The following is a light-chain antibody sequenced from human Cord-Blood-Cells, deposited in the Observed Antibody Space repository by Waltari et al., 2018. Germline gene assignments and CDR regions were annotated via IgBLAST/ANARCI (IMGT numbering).Light chain of an antibody. CDR1: QDISNY. CDR2: DAS. CDR3: QQYDNLPLT. J-gene: IGKJ4*01. Sequence: DIQMTQSPSSLSASVGDRVTITCQASQDISNYLNWYQQKPGKAHKLLIYDASNLETRVPSRFSGSGSGTDFTFTISSLQPEDIATYYCQQYDNLPLTFGGGTKVEIK. V-gene: IGKV1-33*01.